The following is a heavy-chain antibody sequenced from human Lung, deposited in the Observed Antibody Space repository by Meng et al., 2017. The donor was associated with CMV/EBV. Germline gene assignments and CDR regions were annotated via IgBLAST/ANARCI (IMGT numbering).Heavy chain of an antibody. D-gene: IGHD2-2*01. CDR3: AKVRGYCSSTSCSPLHY. Sequence: ESLKISXAASGFTFSSYAMSWVRQAPGKGLEWVSVIYSGGSSTYYADSVKGRFTISRDNSKNTLYLQMNSLRAEDTAVYYCAKVRGYCSSTSCSPLHYWGQGTLVTSPQ. CDR2: IYSGGSST. V-gene: IGHV3-23*03. CDR1: GFTFSSYA. J-gene: IGHJ4*02.